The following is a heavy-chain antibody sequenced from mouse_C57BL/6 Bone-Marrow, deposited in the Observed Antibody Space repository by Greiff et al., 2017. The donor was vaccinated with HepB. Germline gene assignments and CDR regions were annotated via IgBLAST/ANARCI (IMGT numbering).Heavy chain of an antibody. Sequence: EVQLQQSGAELVRPGASVKLSCTASGFNIKDDYMHWVKQRPEQGLEWIGWIDPENGDTEYASKFQGKATITADTSSNTAYLQLSSLTSEDTAVYYCTTYYGSSRFDYWGQGTTLTVSS. CDR1: GFNIKDDY. CDR3: TTYYGSSRFDY. D-gene: IGHD1-1*01. CDR2: IDPENGDT. V-gene: IGHV14-4*01. J-gene: IGHJ2*01.